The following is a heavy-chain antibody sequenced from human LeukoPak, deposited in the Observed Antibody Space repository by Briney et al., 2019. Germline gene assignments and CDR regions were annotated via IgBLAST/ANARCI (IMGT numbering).Heavy chain of an antibody. CDR1: GFTFSHFA. J-gene: IGHJ4*02. CDR2: ISSSSSTI. D-gene: IGHD3-22*01. CDR3: ASAQNYYDSSGFDY. V-gene: IGHV3-48*01. Sequence: PGGSLRLSCVASGFTFSHFAMTWVRQSPGKGLEWVSYISSSSSTIYYADSVKGRFTISRDNAKNSLYLQMNSLRAEDTAVYYCASAQNYYDSSGFDYWGQGTLVTVSS.